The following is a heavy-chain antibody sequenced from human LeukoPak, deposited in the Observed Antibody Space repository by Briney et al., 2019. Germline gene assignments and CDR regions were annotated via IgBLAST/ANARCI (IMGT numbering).Heavy chain of an antibody. CDR2: INHSGST. J-gene: IGHJ4*02. D-gene: IGHD6-6*01. CDR3: ASGRYSSSSKNFDY. Sequence: SETLSLTCAVYGGSFSGYYWSWIRQPPGKGLEWIGEINHSGSTNYNPSLKSRVTTSVDTSKNQFSLKLSSVTAADTAVYYCASGRYSSSSKNFDYWGQGTLVTVSS. CDR1: GGSFSGYY. V-gene: IGHV4-34*01.